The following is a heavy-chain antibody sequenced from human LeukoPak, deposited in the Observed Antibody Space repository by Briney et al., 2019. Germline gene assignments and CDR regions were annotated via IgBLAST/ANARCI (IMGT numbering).Heavy chain of an antibody. D-gene: IGHD6-19*01. CDR1: GYTFTGYY. J-gene: IGHJ5*02. Sequence: ASVKVSCKASGYTFTGYYMHWVRQAPGQGLEWMGRIIPILGIANYAQKFQGRVTITADKSTSTAYMELSSLRSEDTAVYYCARDQAGATYSSGWYPSGGFDPWGQGTLVTVSS. V-gene: IGHV1-69*04. CDR2: IIPILGIA. CDR3: ARDQAGATYSSGWYPSGGFDP.